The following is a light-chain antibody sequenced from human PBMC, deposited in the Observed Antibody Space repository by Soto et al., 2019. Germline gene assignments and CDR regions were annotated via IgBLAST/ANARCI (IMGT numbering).Light chain of an antibody. V-gene: IGLV2-14*03. CDR1: SSDVGAYNY. CDR3: NSYTTSRSRV. J-gene: IGLJ3*02. CDR2: DVS. Sequence: QSALTQPASVSGSPGQSITISCTGTSSDVGAYNYVSWYQQHPGKAPKLIIFDVSSRPSGVSNRFSGSKSGNTASLTISGLQSEDEADYYCNSYTTSRSRVFGGGTKSPS.